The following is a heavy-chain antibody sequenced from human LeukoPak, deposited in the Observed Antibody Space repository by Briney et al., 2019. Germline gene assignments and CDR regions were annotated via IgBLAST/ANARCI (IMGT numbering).Heavy chain of an antibody. CDR2: IIPIFGTA. CDR3: AGGDIVAYYFDH. Sequence: ASVKVSCKASGGTFSSYAISWVRQAPGQGLEWMGGIIPIFGTANYAQKFQGRVTITADKSTSTAYMELSSLRSEDTAVYHCAGGDIVAYYFDHWGQGTLVTVSS. J-gene: IGHJ4*02. D-gene: IGHD5-12*01. CDR1: GGTFSSYA. V-gene: IGHV1-69*06.